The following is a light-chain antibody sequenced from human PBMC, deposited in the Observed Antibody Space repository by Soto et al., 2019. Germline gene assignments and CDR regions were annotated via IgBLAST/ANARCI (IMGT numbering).Light chain of an antibody. J-gene: IGKJ1*01. CDR1: QGISTY. Sequence: DIQMTQSPSSLPASVGDRVTITCRASQGISTYLNWYLQKPGKAPKLLIYAASSLQSGVPSRFSGSGSETDFTLTISSLQPEDFATYSCQQSYSATWTFGQGTKVDI. V-gene: IGKV1-39*01. CDR2: AAS. CDR3: QQSYSATWT.